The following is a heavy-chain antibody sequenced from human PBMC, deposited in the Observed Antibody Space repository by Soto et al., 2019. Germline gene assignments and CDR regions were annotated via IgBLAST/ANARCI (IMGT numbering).Heavy chain of an antibody. D-gene: IGHD2-15*01. V-gene: IGHV3-30-3*01. CDR2: ISYDGSNK. J-gene: IGHJ4*02. Sequence: SCSASTPRLSEHLMHWVRQAPGKGLEWVAVISYDGSNKYYADSVKGRFTISRDNSKNTLYLQMNSLRAEDTAVYYCARNSGETPALDYWGQGT. CDR3: ARNSGETPALDY. CDR1: TPRLSEHL.